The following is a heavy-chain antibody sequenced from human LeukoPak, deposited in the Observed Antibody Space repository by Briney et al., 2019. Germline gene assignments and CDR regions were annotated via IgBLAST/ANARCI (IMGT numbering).Heavy chain of an antibody. CDR3: ARMARIWFGESWYNWFDP. V-gene: IGHV1-18*01. CDR2: ISAHTGTT. CDR1: GYTFTSYG. D-gene: IGHD3-10*01. Sequence: ASVKVSCKASGYTFTSYGISWVRQAPGQGLEWMGWISAHTGTTNYAQKFQGRVTMTTDTSTSTAYMELRSLRSDDTAVYYCARMARIWFGESWYNWFDPWGQGTLVTVSS. J-gene: IGHJ5*02.